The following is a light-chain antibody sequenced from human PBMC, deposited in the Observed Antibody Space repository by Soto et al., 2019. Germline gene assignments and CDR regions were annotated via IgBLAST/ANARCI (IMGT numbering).Light chain of an antibody. CDR2: RAS. J-gene: IGKJ1*01. CDR3: QQYDSYSRE. CDR1: QSISNW. Sequence: DIQMTQSPSTLSASVGDRVTITCRASQSISNWLAWYQQKPGKAPTLLIYRASNLEGGAPSRFSGSGSGTEFTLTISSLQPDDFATYYCQQYDSYSREFGQGTKVEIK. V-gene: IGKV1-5*03.